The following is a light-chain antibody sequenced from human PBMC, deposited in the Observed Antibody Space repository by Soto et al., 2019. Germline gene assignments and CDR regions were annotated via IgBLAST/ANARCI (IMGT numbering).Light chain of an antibody. J-gene: IGKJ1*01. CDR2: AAS. CDR1: QAIRND. V-gene: IGKV1-17*01. CDR3: LQHHTYPRT. Sequence: DIQMTQSPTSLSASVGDRVTITCRASQAIRNDLGWYQQKPAKAPKRLIYAASSLQSGVPSRFSGSGSGTAFTLTISSLQPEDSATYYCLQHHTYPRTFGQGTKVEIK.